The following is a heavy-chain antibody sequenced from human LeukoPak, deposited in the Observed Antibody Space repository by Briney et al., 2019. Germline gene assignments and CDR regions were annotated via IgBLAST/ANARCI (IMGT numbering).Heavy chain of an antibody. J-gene: IGHJ4*02. V-gene: IGHV3-30-3*01. CDR3: ARVDEYSSSWYRGHAAYYFDY. CDR2: ISYDGSNK. D-gene: IGHD6-13*01. CDR1: GFTFSSYA. Sequence: GGSLRLSCAASGFTFSSYAMHWVRQAPGKGLEWVAVISYDGSNKYYADSVKGRFTISRDNSKNTLYLQMNSLRAEDTAVYYCARVDEYSSSWYRGHAAYYFDYWGQGTLVTVSS.